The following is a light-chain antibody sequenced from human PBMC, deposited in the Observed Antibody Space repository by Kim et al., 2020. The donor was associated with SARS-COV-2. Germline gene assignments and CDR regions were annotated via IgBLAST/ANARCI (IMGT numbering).Light chain of an antibody. V-gene: IGKV3-20*01. CDR2: SAS. Sequence: PGESAPLSRRASQSVSSSYVAWYQQKPGQDPRLLIYSASSRASGIPDRFSGSGSGTDFTLTITRVEPEDFAVYYCQQYGTSPLMYTFGQGTELDIK. CDR3: QQYGTSPLMYT. CDR1: QSVSSSY. J-gene: IGKJ2*01.